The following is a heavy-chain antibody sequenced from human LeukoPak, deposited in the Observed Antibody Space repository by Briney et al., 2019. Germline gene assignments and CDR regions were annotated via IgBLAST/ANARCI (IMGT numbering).Heavy chain of an antibody. CDR2: IIPIFGTA. CDR3: ATLQGGRFLEWLLRKDYYYYYMDV. J-gene: IGHJ6*03. Sequence: GASVKVSFKASGGTFSSYAISWVRQAPGQGLEWMGGIIPIFGTANYSQKFQGRITITTDESTSTAYMELSSLRSEDTAVYYCATLQGGRFLEWLLRKDYYYYYMDVWGKGTTVTVSS. V-gene: IGHV1-69*05. D-gene: IGHD3-3*01. CDR1: GGTFSSYA.